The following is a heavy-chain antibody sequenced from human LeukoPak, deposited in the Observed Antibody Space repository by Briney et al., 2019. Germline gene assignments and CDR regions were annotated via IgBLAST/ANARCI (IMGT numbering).Heavy chain of an antibody. CDR2: IFYSGST. J-gene: IGHJ4*02. D-gene: IGHD3-16*01. CDR1: GGSISSGGYY. CDR3: ARAMIKGEYYFDY. Sequence: SSETLSLTCTVSGGSISSGGYYWSWIRQHPGKGLEWIGYIFYSGSTYYNPSLKSRVTISVDTSKNQFSLKLSSVTAADTAVYYCARAMIKGEYYFDYWGQGTLVTVSS. V-gene: IGHV4-31*03.